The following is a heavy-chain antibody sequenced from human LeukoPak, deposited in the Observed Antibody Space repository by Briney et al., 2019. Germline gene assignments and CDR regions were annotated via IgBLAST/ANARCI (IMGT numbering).Heavy chain of an antibody. D-gene: IGHD6-19*01. CDR3: AKAIYSSAWYRGWDY. CDR1: GFTFSNYG. Sequence: GGSLRLSCAASGFTFSNYGMSWVRQAPGKGLEWVSRISGSGDNINYVDSVKGRFTISRDNSKNTLYLQMSSLRAEDTAIYYCAKAIYSSAWYRGWDYWGQGTLVTVSS. CDR2: ISGSGDNI. V-gene: IGHV3-23*01. J-gene: IGHJ4*02.